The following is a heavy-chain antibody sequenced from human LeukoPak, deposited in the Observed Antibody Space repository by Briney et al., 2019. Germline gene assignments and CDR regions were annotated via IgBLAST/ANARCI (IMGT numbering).Heavy chain of an antibody. CDR3: ASMYNAGGYFYFHFDS. CDR2: VYYDGST. J-gene: IGHJ4*02. CDR1: GGSISSRTYH. D-gene: IGHD2-21*01. Sequence: SETLSLTCTVSGGSISSRTYHWGWIRQPPGKGLEWIGSVYYDGSTYYSPSLKSRVTISIDTSKNHFSLKLSSVTAADTAFYYCASMYNAGGYFYFHFDSWGQGTLVTVSS. V-gene: IGHV4-39*02.